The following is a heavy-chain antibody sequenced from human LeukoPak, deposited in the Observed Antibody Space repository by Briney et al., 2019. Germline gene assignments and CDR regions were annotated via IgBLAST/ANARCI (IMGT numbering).Heavy chain of an antibody. CDR1: GYTHTIYN. J-gene: IGHJ3*02. V-gene: IGHV1-8*02. CDR2: MNPNSGNT. Sequence: ASVRDSSKDSGYTHTIYNINSVRPATGQGLERVGWMNPNSGNTDYTQKLQGSVILTPETSASTVYMGMNSLSSDDTAVYYCARDHCGNSSCNAFEIWGQGTMVTVSS. CDR3: ARDHCGNSSCNAFEI. D-gene: IGHD2-2*01.